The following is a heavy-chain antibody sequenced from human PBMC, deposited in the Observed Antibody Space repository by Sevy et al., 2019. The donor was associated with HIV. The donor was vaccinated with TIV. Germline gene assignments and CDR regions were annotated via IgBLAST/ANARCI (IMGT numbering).Heavy chain of an antibody. CDR3: ARVNYDSSGSDALDI. V-gene: IGHV3-7*01. D-gene: IGHD3-22*01. Sequence: GGSLRLSCAASGFTFSSYWMSWVRQAPGKGLEWVANIKQDGSEKYYVDSVKGRFTISRDNAKNSLYLQMNSLRAEDTAVYYCARVNYDSSGSDALDIWGQGTMVTVSS. CDR1: GFTFSSYW. CDR2: IKQDGSEK. J-gene: IGHJ3*02.